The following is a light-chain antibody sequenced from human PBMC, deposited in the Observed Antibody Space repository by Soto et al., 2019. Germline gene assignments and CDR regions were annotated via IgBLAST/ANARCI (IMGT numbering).Light chain of an antibody. J-gene: IGLJ1*01. CDR2: EVS. CDR1: SSDVGGYNY. CDR3: SSYAGSNNLGV. V-gene: IGLV2-8*01. Sequence: QSALTQPPSASGSPGQSVTISCTGTSSDVGGYNYVSWYQQHPGKAPKLMIYEVSKRPSGVPDRFSGSKSGNTASLTVSGLQAEDAADYYCSSYAGSNNLGVFGTGTKVTV.